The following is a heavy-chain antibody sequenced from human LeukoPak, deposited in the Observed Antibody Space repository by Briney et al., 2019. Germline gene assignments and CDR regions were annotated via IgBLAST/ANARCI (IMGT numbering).Heavy chain of an antibody. CDR1: GASISSYY. J-gene: IGHJ4*02. D-gene: IGHD6-19*01. CDR3: ARQVAEWLDPYYFDY. CDR2: IYTSGST. V-gene: IGHV4-4*07. Sequence: SETLSLTCTVSGASISSYYWSWIRQPAGKGLEWIGRIYTSGSTNYNPSLESRVTMSVDTSKNQFSLKLSSVTAADTAVYYCARQVAEWLDPYYFDYWGQGTLVTVSS.